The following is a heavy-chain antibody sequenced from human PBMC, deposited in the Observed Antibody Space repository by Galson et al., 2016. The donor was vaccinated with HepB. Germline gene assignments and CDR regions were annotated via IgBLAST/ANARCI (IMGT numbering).Heavy chain of an antibody. CDR2: ISRSSNYI. Sequence: SLRLSCAGSGFTFSGFGMNWVRQAPGKGLEWVSSISRSSNYIDYADSVKGRFTVSRDNAKNSLYLQMNSLRAEDTAMYYCARSLTGSYDFWGAIYNYYAMDVWGQGTTVTVS. CDR1: GFTFSGFG. CDR3: ARSLTGSYDFWGAIYNYYAMDV. D-gene: IGHD3-3*01. V-gene: IGHV3-21*04. J-gene: IGHJ6*02.